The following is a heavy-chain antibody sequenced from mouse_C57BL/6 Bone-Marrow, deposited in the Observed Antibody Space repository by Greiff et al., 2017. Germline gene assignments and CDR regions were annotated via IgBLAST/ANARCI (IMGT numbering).Heavy chain of an antibody. CDR1: GYTFTDYE. Sequence: QVQLQQSGAELVRPGASVTLSCTASGYTFTDYEMHWVKQTPVHGLEWIGAIDPETGGTAYNQKFKGKAILTADKSSSTAYMELRSLTSEDSAVYYCTRYYDGPNWYFDVWGTGTTVTVSS. J-gene: IGHJ1*03. D-gene: IGHD1-1*01. V-gene: IGHV1-15*01. CDR3: TRYYDGPNWYFDV. CDR2: IDPETGGT.